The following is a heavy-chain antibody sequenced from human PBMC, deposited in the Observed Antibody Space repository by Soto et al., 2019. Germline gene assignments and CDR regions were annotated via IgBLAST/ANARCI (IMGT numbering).Heavy chain of an antibody. J-gene: IGHJ5*02. CDR1: GGTFSSYT. CDR2: IIPILGIA. CDR3: ARGGCSGGSCYSAYNWFDP. D-gene: IGHD2-15*01. Sequence: QVQLVQSGAEVKKPGSSVKVSCKASGGTFSSYTISWVRQAPGQGLEWMGRIIPILGIANYAQKFQGRVTLTADKSTSTAYMGLSSLRSEDTAVYYCARGGCSGGSCYSAYNWFDPWGQGTLVTVSS. V-gene: IGHV1-69*02.